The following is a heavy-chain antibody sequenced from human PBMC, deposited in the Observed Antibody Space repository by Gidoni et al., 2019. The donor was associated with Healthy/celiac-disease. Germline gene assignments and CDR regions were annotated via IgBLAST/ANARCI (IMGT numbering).Heavy chain of an antibody. CDR1: GGTFSIFA. V-gene: IGHV1-69*06. J-gene: IGHJ2*01. Sequence: QVLSLQPVAAVKTPGSSVKVSCTASGGTFSIFAISWVRQAHGQGLEWMGGIIPIFGPANYAQKFQGRVTITADKSTSTAYMELSSLRSEDTAVYYCARADDYDSSGSPSPYWYFDLWGRGTLVTVSS. D-gene: IGHD3-22*01. CDR3: ARADDYDSSGSPSPYWYFDL. CDR2: IIPIFGPA.